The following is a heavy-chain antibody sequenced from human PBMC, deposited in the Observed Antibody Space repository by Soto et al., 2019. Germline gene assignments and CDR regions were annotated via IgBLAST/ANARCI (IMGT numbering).Heavy chain of an antibody. Sequence: PGGSLRLSCTASGFTFSNYAINWVRLAPGKGLDWVSSFIGSGVTVLYADPVKGRFTISRDNSKNTVYLEMNSLRADDTAEYFCAKGSAFECKRATSYPFDHWGRGTLVTVSS. V-gene: IGHV3-23*01. CDR1: GFTFSNYA. CDR3: AKGSAFECKRATSYPFDH. J-gene: IGHJ4*02. CDR2: FIGSGVTV. D-gene: IGHD3-16*01.